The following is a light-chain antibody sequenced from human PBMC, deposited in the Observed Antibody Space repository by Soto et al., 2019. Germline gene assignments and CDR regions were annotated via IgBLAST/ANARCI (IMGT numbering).Light chain of an antibody. V-gene: IGKV1-39*01. J-gene: IGKJ5*01. CDR1: QHISNY. CDR3: QQSHAVPLP. CDR2: GAS. Sequence: DVQMTLTTASLSESVGYGVNITCRTRQHISNYLNWYQQKAGEAPKVLIFGASSLQTGVPSKFSGSGYGTDFTLVINYLHPDDFATYYCQQSHAVPLPSAQGTRLE.